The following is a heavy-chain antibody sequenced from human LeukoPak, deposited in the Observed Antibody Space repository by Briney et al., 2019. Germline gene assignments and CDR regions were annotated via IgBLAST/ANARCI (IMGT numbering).Heavy chain of an antibody. CDR2: ISGSGGST. D-gene: IGHD4-11*01. V-gene: IGHV3-23*01. J-gene: IGHJ4*02. Sequence: GGSLRLSCAASGFTFSSYAMSWVRQAPGKGLEWVSAISGSGGSTYYADSVKRRFTISRDNSKNTLYLQMNSLRAEDTAVYYCAKAMGGTTVTTNFDYWGQGTLVTVSS. CDR3: AKAMGGTTVTTNFDY. CDR1: GFTFSSYA.